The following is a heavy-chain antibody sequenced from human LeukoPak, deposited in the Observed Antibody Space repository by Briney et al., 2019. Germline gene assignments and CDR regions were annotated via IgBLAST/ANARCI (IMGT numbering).Heavy chain of an antibody. CDR2: IKQDGSEK. D-gene: IGHD2-15*01. CDR1: GFSFSSYW. CDR3: AKEGYCSGGSCYSLDY. J-gene: IGHJ4*02. Sequence: GGSLRLSCEASGFSFSSYWMTWVRQAPGKGLEWVANIKQDGSEKYYVDSVKGRFTISRDNAKISVFLQMNSLRAEDTAVYYCAKEGYCSGGSCYSLDYWGQGTLVTVSS. V-gene: IGHV3-7*01.